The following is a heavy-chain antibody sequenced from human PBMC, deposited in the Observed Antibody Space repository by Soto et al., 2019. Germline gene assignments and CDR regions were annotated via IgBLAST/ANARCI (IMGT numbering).Heavy chain of an antibody. CDR3: ARRGACISTSCSLDY. CDR1: GGSFSGYY. V-gene: IGHV4-34*01. J-gene: IGHJ4*02. Sequence: PSETLSLTCAVYGGSFSGYYWSWIRQPPGKGLEWIGEINHSGSTNYNPSLKSRVTISVDTSKNQLSLKLSSVTAADTAVYYCARRGACISTSCSLDYWGQGTLVTVSS. CDR2: INHSGST. D-gene: IGHD2-2*01.